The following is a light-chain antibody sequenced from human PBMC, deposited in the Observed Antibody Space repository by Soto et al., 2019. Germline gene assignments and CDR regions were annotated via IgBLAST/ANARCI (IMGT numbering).Light chain of an antibody. CDR2: DAS. V-gene: IGKV3-20*01. Sequence: EIVLTHSPGTLSLSPGERATLSCRASLTVSGNCLAWYQQKAGQAPRLVIYDASSRATGIPDRFSASGSGTDFTLTISRLEPEDFAVYYCQQYSTAPLTFGQGTKVEVK. CDR3: QQYSTAPLT. CDR1: LTVSGNC. J-gene: IGKJ1*01.